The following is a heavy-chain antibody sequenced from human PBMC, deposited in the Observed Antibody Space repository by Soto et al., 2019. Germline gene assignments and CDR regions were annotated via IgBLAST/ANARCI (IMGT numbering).Heavy chain of an antibody. CDR2: IYPGDSDT. Sequence: PGESLKISCKGSGYSFTSYWIGWVRQMPGKGLEWMGIIYPGDSDTRYSPSFQGQVTISADKSISTAYLQWSSLKASDTATYYCATDYYGSGSYYKDNWFDPWGQGTLVTVSS. CDR3: ATDYYGSGSYYKDNWFDP. V-gene: IGHV5-51*01. CDR1: GYSFTSYW. D-gene: IGHD3-10*01. J-gene: IGHJ5*02.